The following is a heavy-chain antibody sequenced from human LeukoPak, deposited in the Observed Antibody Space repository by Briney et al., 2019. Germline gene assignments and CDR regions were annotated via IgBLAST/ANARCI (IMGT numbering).Heavy chain of an antibody. Sequence: PGGSLRLSCAASAFAISSNYMTWVRQAPGNGLEWVSVIYSGGKTYYADSVEGRFTISRDNSKNAVYLQMNSLRAEDTAVYYCARYRMDAGSYTSGWFDPWGQGTLVTVSS. D-gene: IGHD3-10*01. CDR2: IYSGGKT. CDR3: ARYRMDAGSYTSGWFDP. V-gene: IGHV3-53*01. CDR1: AFAISSNY. J-gene: IGHJ5*02.